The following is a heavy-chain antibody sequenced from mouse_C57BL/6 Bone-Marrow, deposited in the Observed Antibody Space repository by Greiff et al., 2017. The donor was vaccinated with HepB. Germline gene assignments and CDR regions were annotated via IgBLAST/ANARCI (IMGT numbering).Heavy chain of an antibody. CDR3: TTGDYAY. D-gene: IGHD2-4*01. CDR2: IDPENGDT. Sequence: DVQLVESGAELVRPGASVKLSCTASGFNIKDDYMHWVKQRPEQGLEWIGWIDPENGDTEYASKFQGKATITADTSSNTAYLQLSSLTSEDTAVYYCTTGDYAYWGQGTTLTVSS. J-gene: IGHJ2*01. CDR1: GFNIKDDY. V-gene: IGHV14-4*01.